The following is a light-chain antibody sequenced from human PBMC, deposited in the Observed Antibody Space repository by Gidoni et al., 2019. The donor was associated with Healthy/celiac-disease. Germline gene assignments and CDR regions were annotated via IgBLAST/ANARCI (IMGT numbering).Light chain of an antibody. J-gene: IGKJ4*01. CDR1: QSVSSN. Sequence: IVMTHSPATLSVSPGARATLSCRTIQSVSSNLTWYQQKPGQATRLLIYGASTRATGIPPMSSGGGSRTEITITSSSLQYEDFAVYYCQQDNNWFLTFGGGTKVEIK. CDR2: GAS. V-gene: IGKV3-15*01. CDR3: QQDNNWFLT.